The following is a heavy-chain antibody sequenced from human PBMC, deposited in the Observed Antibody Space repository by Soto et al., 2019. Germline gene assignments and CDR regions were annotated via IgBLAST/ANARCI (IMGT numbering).Heavy chain of an antibody. V-gene: IGHV3-9*01. CDR1: GFTFDDYA. Sequence: EVQLVESGGGLVQPGRSLRLSCAASGFTFDDYAMHWVRQAPGKGLEWVSGISWNSGSIAYADSVKGRFTISRDNAKNSLYLQMNSLSAEDTALYYCAKDGVAATPRGWFDPWGQGTLVTVSS. CDR3: AKDGVAATPRGWFDP. D-gene: IGHD2-15*01. CDR2: ISWNSGSI. J-gene: IGHJ5*02.